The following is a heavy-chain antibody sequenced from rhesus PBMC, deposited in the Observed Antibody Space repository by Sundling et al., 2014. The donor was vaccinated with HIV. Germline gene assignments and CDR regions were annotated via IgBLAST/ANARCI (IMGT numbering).Heavy chain of an antibody. D-gene: IGHD3-34*01. Sequence: QVQLRESGPGLVKPSATLSLTCDVSGGSITNNSWNWIRQSPGKGLEWIGRISGSGGSTDYSPSLKSRVTISTDTSKNQFSLKLSSVTAADTAVYYCARRLLGSFDYWGQGVLVTVSS. V-gene: IGHV4-173*01. CDR2: ISGSGGST. J-gene: IGHJ4*01. CDR1: GGSITNNS. CDR3: ARRLLGSFDY.